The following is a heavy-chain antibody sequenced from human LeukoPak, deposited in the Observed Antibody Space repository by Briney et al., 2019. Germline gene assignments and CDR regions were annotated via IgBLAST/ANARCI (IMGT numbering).Heavy chain of an antibody. CDR2: IKQDGSEK. J-gene: IGHJ4*02. V-gene: IGHV3-7*04. Sequence: GSLRLSCAASGFTFSSYWMSWVRQAPGKGLEWVAKIKQDGSEKYYVDSVKGRFTISRDNAKNSLYLQMNSLRAEDTAVYYCARGPGSSSSPWPGYWGQGTLVTVSS. D-gene: IGHD6-6*01. CDR1: GFTFSSYW. CDR3: ARGPGSSSSPWPGY.